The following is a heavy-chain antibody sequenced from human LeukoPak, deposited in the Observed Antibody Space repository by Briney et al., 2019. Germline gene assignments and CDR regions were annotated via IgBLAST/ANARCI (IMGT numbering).Heavy chain of an antibody. CDR1: GFIFSSYG. J-gene: IGHJ4*02. V-gene: IGHV3-23*01. Sequence: GGSLRLSCAASGFIFSSYGMSWVRQAPGKGLEWVSGIGVSGGSTYYAHSVKGRFTISRDNSKNTLFLQTNSLRAEDTAVYYCAKDATYYYDSSGYYYAPFDYWGQGTLVTVSS. CDR3: AKDATYYYDSSGYYYAPFDY. D-gene: IGHD3-22*01. CDR2: IGVSGGST.